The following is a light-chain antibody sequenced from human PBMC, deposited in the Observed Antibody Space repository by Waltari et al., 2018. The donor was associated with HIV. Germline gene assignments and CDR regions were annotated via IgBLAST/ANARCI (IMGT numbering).Light chain of an antibody. J-gene: IGKJ2*01. CDR3: QQYNNWPPFT. V-gene: IGKV3-15*01. CDR2: GAS. Sequence: EIVMTQSPATLSVSPGERATLSCRASQSVSSNLAWYQHKPGQAPKLLIYGASTRATCIPARFSGSGSGTEFTLTISSLQYEDFAVYYCQQYNNWPPFTFGQGTKLEI. CDR1: QSVSSN.